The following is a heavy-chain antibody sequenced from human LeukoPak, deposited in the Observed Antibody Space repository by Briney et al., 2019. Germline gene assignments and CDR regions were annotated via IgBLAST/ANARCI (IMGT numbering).Heavy chain of an antibody. V-gene: IGHV3-23*01. Sequence: GGSLRLSCAASGFTFSSNAMTWVRQAPGKGLEWVSVITANGGRTYYADSVKGRLTISRDNSKNTLSLQMNSLRADDTAVYYCAKDGAAPGSGGDYSDYWGQGTLVTVSS. CDR3: AKDGAAPGSGGDYSDY. CDR1: GFTFSSNA. D-gene: IGHD3-10*01. J-gene: IGHJ4*02. CDR2: ITANGGRT.